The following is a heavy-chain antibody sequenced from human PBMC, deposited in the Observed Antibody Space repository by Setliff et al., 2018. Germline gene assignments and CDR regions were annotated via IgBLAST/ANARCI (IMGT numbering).Heavy chain of an antibody. J-gene: IGHJ6*04. D-gene: IGHD3-10*01. Sequence: GGSLRLSCAASGFTFSSYWMSWVRQAPGKGLEWVANIKQDGSEKYHADSVKGRFTISRDNAKNSLYLQMTSLRAEDTAVYYCARDHVYGSQYYYYYYGMDVWGKGTTVTVSS. CDR1: GFTFSSYW. V-gene: IGHV3-7*01. CDR2: IKQDGSEK. CDR3: ARDHVYGSQYYYYYYGMDV.